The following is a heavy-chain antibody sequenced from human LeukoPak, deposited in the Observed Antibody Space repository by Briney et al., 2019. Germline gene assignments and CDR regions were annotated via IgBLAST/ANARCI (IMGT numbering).Heavy chain of an antibody. J-gene: IGHJ4*02. V-gene: IGHV3-33*01. CDR1: GFTFSIHG. CDR3: ASGRYCSGGSCSYL. Sequence: GRSLRLSCAASGFTFSIHGMHWVRQAPGKGLEWVAVIWYDGNNKYYADSVKGRFTISRDNSKNTLYLQMNSLRAEDTAVYYCASGRYCSGGSCSYLWGQGTLVTVSS. CDR2: IWYDGNNK. D-gene: IGHD2-15*01.